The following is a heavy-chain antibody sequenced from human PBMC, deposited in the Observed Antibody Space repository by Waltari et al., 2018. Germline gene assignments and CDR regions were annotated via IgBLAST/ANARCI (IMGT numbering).Heavy chain of an antibody. J-gene: IGHJ6*02. CDR3: ARVHYDFWSGYPYYYYYYGMDV. D-gene: IGHD3-3*01. CDR2: ISYDGSNK. V-gene: IGHV3-30*01. CDR1: GFTFSSYA. Sequence: QVQLVESGGGVVQPGRSLRLSCAASGFTFSSYAMHWVRQAPGKGLAWVAVISYDGSNKYYADSVKGRFTISRDNSKNTLYLQMNSLRAEDTAVYYCARVHYDFWSGYPYYYYYYGMDVWGQGTTVTVSS.